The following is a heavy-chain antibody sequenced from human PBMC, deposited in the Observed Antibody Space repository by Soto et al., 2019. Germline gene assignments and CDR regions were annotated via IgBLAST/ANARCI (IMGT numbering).Heavy chain of an antibody. CDR3: GREVSGPARVDY. J-gene: IGHJ4*02. V-gene: IGHV3-7*01. D-gene: IGHD2-15*01. CDR2: IRQDESEK. Sequence: EVQLVESGGGLVQPGGSLRLSCAASGFTFTTYWRSWVRQAPGKGLEWVANIRQDESEKYYLDSVKGRFSISRDNAKNSLYLQMNSLRFEDTAVYYCGREVSGPARVDYWGQGTLVTVSS. CDR1: GFTFTTYW.